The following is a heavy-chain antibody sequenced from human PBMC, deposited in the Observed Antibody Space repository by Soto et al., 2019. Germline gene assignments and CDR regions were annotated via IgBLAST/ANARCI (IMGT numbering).Heavy chain of an antibody. CDR2: IYYSGST. CDR3: ATSNWFDP. J-gene: IGHJ5*02. V-gene: IGHV4-28*01. CDR1: GYSISSSNW. Sequence: SETLSLTCAVSGYSISSSNWWGWIRQPPGKGLEWIGYIYYSGSTYYNPSLKSRVTISVDTSKNQFSLKLSSVTAADTAVYYCATSNWFDPPGQGTLVTLPS.